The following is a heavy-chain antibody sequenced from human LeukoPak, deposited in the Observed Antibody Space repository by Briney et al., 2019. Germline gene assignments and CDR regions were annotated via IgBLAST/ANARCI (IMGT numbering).Heavy chain of an antibody. J-gene: IGHJ5*02. D-gene: IGHD3-3*01. V-gene: IGHV4-59*01. CDR2: IYYSGST. CDR3: AREGIFYDFWSGYSRWFDP. Sequence: SETLSLTCTVSGGSISSYYWSWIRQPPGKGLGWIGYIYYSGSTNYNPSLKSRVTISVDTSKNQFSLKLSSVTAADTAVYYCAREGIFYDFWSGYSRWFDPWGQGTLVTVSS. CDR1: GGSISSYY.